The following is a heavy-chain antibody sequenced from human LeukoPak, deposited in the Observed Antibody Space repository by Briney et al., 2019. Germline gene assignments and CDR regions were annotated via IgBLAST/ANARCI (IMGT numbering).Heavy chain of an antibody. Sequence: GGCLRLSCAASGFTFSSYWMSWVRQAPGKGLEWVANIKQDGSEKYYVDSVKGRFTISRDNAKNSLYLQMNSLRAEDTAVYYCARGVGQYSSSPFDYWGQGTLVTVSS. D-gene: IGHD6-13*01. CDR3: ARGVGQYSSSPFDY. J-gene: IGHJ4*02. CDR1: GFTFSSYW. CDR2: IKQDGSEK. V-gene: IGHV3-7*01.